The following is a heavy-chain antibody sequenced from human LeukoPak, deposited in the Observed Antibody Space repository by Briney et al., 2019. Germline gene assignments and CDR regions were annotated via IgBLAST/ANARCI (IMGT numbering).Heavy chain of an antibody. Sequence: ASVKVSCKASGYTFTGYYMHWVRQAPGQGLEWMGWINPNSGGTNYAQKFQGRVTMTRDTSISTAYMELSRLRSDDTAVYYCAREGLVRFGELPDYWGQGTLVTVSS. CDR2: INPNSGGT. D-gene: IGHD3-10*01. J-gene: IGHJ4*02. CDR3: AREGLVRFGELPDY. V-gene: IGHV1-2*02. CDR1: GYTFTGYY.